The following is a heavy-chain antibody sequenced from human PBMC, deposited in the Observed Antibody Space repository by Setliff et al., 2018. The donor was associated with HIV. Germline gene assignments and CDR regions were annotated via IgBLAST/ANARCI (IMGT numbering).Heavy chain of an antibody. CDR2: IIPNSGET. CDR1: GYTFTAYF. J-gene: IGHJ4*02. CDR3: ATGTKRAFDY. Sequence: ASVKVSCKASGYTFTAYFMHWVRQAPGQGLEGMGRIIPNSGETIYAQKFQGRVTMTEDTSTDTAYMELSSLRSEDTAVYYCATGTKRAFDYWGQGTLVTVSS. V-gene: IGHV1-2*06.